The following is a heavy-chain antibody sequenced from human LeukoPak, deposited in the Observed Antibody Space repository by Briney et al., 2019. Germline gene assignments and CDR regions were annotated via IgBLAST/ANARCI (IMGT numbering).Heavy chain of an antibody. Sequence: GGPLRLSCAASGFTFSSYAMSWVRQAPGKGLEWVSAISGSGGGTYYADSVKGRFTISRDNSKNTLYLQMNSLRAEDTAVYYCAKISGTAGSWENWGQGTLVTVSS. D-gene: IGHD6-13*01. CDR3: AKISGTAGSWEN. V-gene: IGHV3-23*01. J-gene: IGHJ4*02. CDR2: ISGSGGGT. CDR1: GFTFSSYA.